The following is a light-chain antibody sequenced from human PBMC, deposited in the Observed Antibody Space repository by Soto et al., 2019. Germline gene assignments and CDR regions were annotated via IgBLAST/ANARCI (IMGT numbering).Light chain of an antibody. CDR2: KAS. V-gene: IGKV1-5*03. CDR1: HGFGSR. CDR3: QQYNGYWT. J-gene: IGKJ1*01. Sequence: EIRMTQSASYVSASVGDGVNIXCRASHGFGSRLAGYQQIKGQAPKPLIYKASILEIGVTSMFSGSGYGKEFIITISSLQPDDFATYDCQQYNGYWTFGQGTKVDIK.